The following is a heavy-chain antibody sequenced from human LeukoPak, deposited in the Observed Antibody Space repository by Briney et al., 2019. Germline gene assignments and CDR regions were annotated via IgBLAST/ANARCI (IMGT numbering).Heavy chain of an antibody. V-gene: IGHV4-59*01. CDR3: ARGRDGYRGAFDI. J-gene: IGHJ3*02. D-gene: IGHD5-24*01. CDR1: GGSISSYY. Sequence: PSETLSLTCTVSGGSISSYYWSWIRQPPGKGLEWIGYIYYSGSTNYNPSLKSRVTISVDTSKNQFSLKLSSVTAADTAVYYRARGRDGYRGAFDIWGQGTMVTVSS. CDR2: IYYSGST.